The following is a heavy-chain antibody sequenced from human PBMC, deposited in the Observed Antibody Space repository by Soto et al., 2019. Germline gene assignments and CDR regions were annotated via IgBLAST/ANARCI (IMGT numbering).Heavy chain of an antibody. V-gene: IGHV3-48*02. CDR1: GFTFSSYS. J-gene: IGHJ6*02. D-gene: IGHD6-19*01. Sequence: GGSLRLSCAASGFTFSSYSMNWVRQAPGKGLEWVSYISSSSSTIYYADSVKGRFTISRDNAKNSLYLQMNSLRDEETAVYYCARDLLPLSRVEWLVYYYYGMDVWGQGTTVTVSS. CDR2: ISSSSSTI. CDR3: ARDLLPLSRVEWLVYYYYGMDV.